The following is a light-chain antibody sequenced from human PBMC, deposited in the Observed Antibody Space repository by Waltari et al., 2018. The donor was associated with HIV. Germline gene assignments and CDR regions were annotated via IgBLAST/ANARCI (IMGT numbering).Light chain of an antibody. V-gene: IGKV3-20*01. J-gene: IGKJ1*01. CDR1: QSVSSSY. Sequence: VLTQSPGTLSLSPGERATLSCRAIQSVSSSYLAWYQQKPGQAPRLIIYGASSRATGISDRFSGSGFVTDFTLTISRLEPEDFAVYYCQQYGSSPPWTFGQGTKVEIK. CDR2: GAS. CDR3: QQYGSSPPWT.